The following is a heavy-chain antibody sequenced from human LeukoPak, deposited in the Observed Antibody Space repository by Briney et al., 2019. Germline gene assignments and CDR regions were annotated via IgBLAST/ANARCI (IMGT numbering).Heavy chain of an antibody. V-gene: IGHV1-46*01. CDR2: INPSGGST. CDR1: GYTFTSYY. D-gene: IGHD3-3*01. J-gene: IGHJ6*02. CDR3: ARVSGFDFWSGYAPPMYYYYGMDV. Sequence: ASVKVSCKASGYTFTSYYMHWVRQAPGQGLEWMGIINPSGGSTSYAQKFQGRVTMTRDTSTSTVYMELRSLRSDDTAVYYCARVSGFDFWSGYAPPMYYYYGMDVWGQGTTVTVSS.